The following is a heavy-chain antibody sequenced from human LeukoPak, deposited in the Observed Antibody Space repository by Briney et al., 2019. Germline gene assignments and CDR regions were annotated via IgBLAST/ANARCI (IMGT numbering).Heavy chain of an antibody. J-gene: IGHJ4*02. CDR1: GGSVSNDF. V-gene: IGHV4-4*09. D-gene: IGHD1-1*01. CDR2: ISSSGST. Sequence: SETLSLTCTVSGGSVSNDFWTWIRQPPGKGLEWIGYISSSGSTHYNPSLESRVTISEETSRTQFSLKLNSVTASDTAVYYRARYNGLFDSWGRGTLVTVSS. CDR3: ARYNGLFDS.